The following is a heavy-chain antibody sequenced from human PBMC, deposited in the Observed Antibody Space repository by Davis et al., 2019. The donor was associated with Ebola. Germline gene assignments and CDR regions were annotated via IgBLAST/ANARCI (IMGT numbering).Heavy chain of an antibody. CDR1: GFTFSSYW. CDR2: INTDGSST. J-gene: IGHJ6*02. CDR3: ARDSFTNYVYYGMDV. D-gene: IGHD3-16*02. Sequence: LSLTCAASGFTFSSYWMHWVRQAPGKGLVWVSRINTDGSSTSYADSVKGRFTISRDNAKNTLYLQMNSLRAEDTAVYYCARDSFTNYVYYGMDVWGRGTTVTVSS. V-gene: IGHV3-74*01.